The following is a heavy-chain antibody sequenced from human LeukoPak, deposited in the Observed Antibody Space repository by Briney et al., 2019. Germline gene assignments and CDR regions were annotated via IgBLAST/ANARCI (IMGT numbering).Heavy chain of an antibody. V-gene: IGHV3-30*04. CDR3: ARGRGSGTTDY. J-gene: IGHJ4*02. CDR1: GFTFSSYP. D-gene: IGHD3-10*01. Sequence: GRSLGLSCAASGFTFSSYPMHWVRQAPGKGLEWVAVISNDGSTKYYADSVKGRFTISRDNSKNTLYVQMNSLRAEDTAVYYCARGRGSGTTDYWGQGTLVTVSS. CDR2: ISNDGSTK.